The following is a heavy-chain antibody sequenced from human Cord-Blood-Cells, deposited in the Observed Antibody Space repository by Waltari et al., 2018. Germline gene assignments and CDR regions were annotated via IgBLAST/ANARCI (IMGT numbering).Heavy chain of an antibody. D-gene: IGHD4-4*01. CDR1: GFSLSTSGVG. CDR2: IYWNDDK. V-gene: IGHV2-5*01. J-gene: IGHJ4*02. CDR3: AHSAVTTRSVYYFDY. Sequence: QITLKESGPTLVKPTQTLTLTCTFSGFSLSTSGVGVGWIRQPPGKALEWLALIYWNDDKRYSPSLKSRRTITKDTSKNQVVLTMTNMDPVDTATYYCAHSAVTTRSVYYFDYWGQGTLVTVSS.